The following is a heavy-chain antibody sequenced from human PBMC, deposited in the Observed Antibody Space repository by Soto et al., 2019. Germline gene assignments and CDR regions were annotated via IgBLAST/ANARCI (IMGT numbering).Heavy chain of an antibody. V-gene: IGHV3-33*01. CDR1: GFTCSNYG. J-gene: IGHJ6*02. Sequence: GSLRLSCAASGFTCSNYGMHWVRQAPGTGLAWVAIIWYDGSNDYYVDSVKGRFTISRDNSKNTLSLQMNSLRAEDTAVYYCARDRWEFQLFYYGLDVWGQGTTVTVSS. CDR3: ARDRWEFQLFYYGLDV. CDR2: IWYDGSND. D-gene: IGHD1-26*01.